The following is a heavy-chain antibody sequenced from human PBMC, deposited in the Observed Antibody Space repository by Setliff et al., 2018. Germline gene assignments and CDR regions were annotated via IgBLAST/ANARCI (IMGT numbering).Heavy chain of an antibody. J-gene: IGHJ4*02. Sequence: PSETLSLTCTVSGVSIRSYYWSWIRQPAGKGLEWIGLIQSTGNTNYNPSLQSRVTISMDTSKNQFSLKMSSVTAADTAMYYCAGTPALGTTWLSPFDYWGQGTLVTVSS. D-gene: IGHD5-12*01. CDR2: IQSTGNT. CDR1: GVSIRSYY. V-gene: IGHV4-4*07. CDR3: AGTPALGTTWLSPFDY.